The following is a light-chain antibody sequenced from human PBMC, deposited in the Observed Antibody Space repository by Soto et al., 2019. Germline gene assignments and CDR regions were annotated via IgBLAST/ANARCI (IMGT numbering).Light chain of an antibody. CDR1: SSDVGGYNY. J-gene: IGLJ1*01. Sequence: QSALTQPASVSGSPGQSITISGTGTSSDVGGYNYVSWYQQHPGKAPKLIIYEVSNRPSGVSNRFSGSKSGNTASLNISGLPAEDEADYNFNSYTSKSTPVFGTGTKVTV. V-gene: IGLV2-14*01. CDR2: EVS. CDR3: NSYTSKSTPV.